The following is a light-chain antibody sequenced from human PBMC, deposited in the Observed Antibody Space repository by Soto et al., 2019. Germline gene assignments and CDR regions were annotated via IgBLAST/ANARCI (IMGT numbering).Light chain of an antibody. CDR3: ISYTGSSTSYV. CDR1: SSDVGSYDH. CDR2: EVS. Sequence: QSALTQPSSVSVSPRQSITISCSGTSSDVGSYDHVAWYQQFPGKTPKLMIYEVSNRPSGVSSRFSGSKSGNTASLTISGLQAEDEADYYCISYTGSSTSYVFGSGTKVTVL. J-gene: IGLJ1*01. V-gene: IGLV2-14*01.